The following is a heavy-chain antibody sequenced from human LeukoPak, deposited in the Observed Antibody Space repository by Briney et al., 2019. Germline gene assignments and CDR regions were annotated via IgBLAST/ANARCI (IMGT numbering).Heavy chain of an antibody. CDR2: INHSGST. CDR1: GGSFSGYY. Sequence: PSETLSLTCAVYGGSFSGYYWSWIRQPPGKGLEWIGEINHSGSTNYNPSLKSRVTISVDTSKNQFSLKLSSVTAADTAVYYCARDPLPAATVFDYWGQGTLVTVSS. J-gene: IGHJ4*02. CDR3: ARDPLPAATVFDY. V-gene: IGHV4-34*01. D-gene: IGHD2-2*01.